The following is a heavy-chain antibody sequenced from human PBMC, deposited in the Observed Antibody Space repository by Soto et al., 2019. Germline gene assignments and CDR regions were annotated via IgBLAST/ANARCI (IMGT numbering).Heavy chain of an antibody. V-gene: IGHV3-74*01. D-gene: IGHD6-19*01. CDR2: TNSDGSDT. J-gene: IGHJ4*02. Sequence: GGSMRLSCAASGFTIISYWMYWVSHAPGKGLVWVSRTNSDGSDTTYADSVKGRFTISRDNAKNTLYLQMNSLRAEDTAVYYCARDRGWSLFDYWGQGTLVTVSS. CDR1: GFTIISYW. CDR3: ARDRGWSLFDY.